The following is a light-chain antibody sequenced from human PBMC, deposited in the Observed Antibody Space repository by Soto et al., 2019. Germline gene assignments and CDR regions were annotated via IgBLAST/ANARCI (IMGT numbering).Light chain of an antibody. CDR1: QSVSSY. CDR2: DAS. J-gene: IGKJ5*01. Sequence: EIGMTRSPKNLTLSPGERATLSCRASQSVSSYLAWYQQKPGQAPRLLIYDASNRATGIPARFSGSGSGTDFTLTISSLEPEDFGVFYCQQRFDWLKITFGQGTRLEN. CDR3: QQRFDWLKIT. V-gene: IGKV3-11*01.